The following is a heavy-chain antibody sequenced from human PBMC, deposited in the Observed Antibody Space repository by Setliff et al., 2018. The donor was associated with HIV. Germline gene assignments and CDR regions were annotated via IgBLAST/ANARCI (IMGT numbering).Heavy chain of an antibody. CDR1: GFIFRTND. V-gene: IGHV3-30*02. D-gene: IGHD3-10*02. CDR3: VRAEITMFINPPAFR. CDR2: IRSDGSNK. J-gene: IGHJ4*02. Sequence: GGSLRLSCVASGFIFRTNDMHWVRQAPGKGLEWVSFIRSDGSNKYYADPVKGRFTISRDNSKNTVYLEIHSLRVEDTAVYYCVRAEITMFINPPAFRWGQGTLVTVSS.